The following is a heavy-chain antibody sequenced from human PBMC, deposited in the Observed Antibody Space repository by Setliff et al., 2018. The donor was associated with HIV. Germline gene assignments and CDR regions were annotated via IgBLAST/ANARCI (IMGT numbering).Heavy chain of an antibody. J-gene: IGHJ6*02. D-gene: IGHD1-20*01. Sequence: LGGSLRLSCAASGFAFSGHQMSWVRQAPGKGLEWVAKIKQDGSEKYYVDSVKGRFTISRDNAKNSLYLQMNSLRAEDTAMYYCARDPGRYNGMDVWGQGTTVTVSS. CDR2: IKQDGSEK. CDR3: ARDPGRYNGMDV. V-gene: IGHV3-7*01. CDR1: GFAFSGHQ.